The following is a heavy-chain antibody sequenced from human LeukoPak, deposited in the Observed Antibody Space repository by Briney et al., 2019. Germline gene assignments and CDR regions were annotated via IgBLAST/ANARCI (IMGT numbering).Heavy chain of an antibody. CDR2: ISAYNGNT. CDR1: GYTFTSYG. D-gene: IGHD4-23*01. Sequence: ASVKVSCKASGYTFTSYGISWVRQAPGQGLEWMGWISAYNGNTNYAEKLQGRVTMTRDMSTSTVYMELSSLRSENTAVYYCARAEGRWPWFDPWGQGTLVTVSS. J-gene: IGHJ5*02. CDR3: ARAEGRWPWFDP. V-gene: IGHV1-18*01.